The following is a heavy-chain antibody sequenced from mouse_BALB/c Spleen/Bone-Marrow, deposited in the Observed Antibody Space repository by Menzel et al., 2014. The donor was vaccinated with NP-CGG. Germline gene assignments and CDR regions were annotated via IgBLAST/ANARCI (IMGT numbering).Heavy chain of an antibody. D-gene: IGHD2-4*01. J-gene: IGHJ2*01. CDR3: ARHGITRLLDY. CDR1: GFTFSSYA. Sequence: EVQGVESGGGLVKPGGSLKLSCAASGFTFSSYAMSWVRQTPEKRLEWVATISSGGSYTYYPDSMKGRFTISRDNAKNTLYLQMSSLRSEDTAMYYCARHGITRLLDYWGQGTTLTASS. V-gene: IGHV5-9-3*01. CDR2: ISSGGSYT.